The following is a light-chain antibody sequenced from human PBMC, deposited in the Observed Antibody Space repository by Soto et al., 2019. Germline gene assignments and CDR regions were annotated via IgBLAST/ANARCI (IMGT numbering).Light chain of an antibody. J-gene: IGKJ5*01. CDR1: QSVNSSY. CDR3: QQYGSSPFT. Sequence: EIVLTQSPVTLSLSPGERGTLSCGASQSVNSSYLAWYQQKPGLAPRLLIYDASSRATGTLDRFSGSGSGTDFTLTISRLEPEDVAVYYCQQYGSSPFTFGQGTRLEIK. V-gene: IGKV3D-20*01. CDR2: DAS.